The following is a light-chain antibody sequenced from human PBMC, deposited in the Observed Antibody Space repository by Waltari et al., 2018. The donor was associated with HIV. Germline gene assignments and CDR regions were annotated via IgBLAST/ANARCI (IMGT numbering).Light chain of an antibody. V-gene: IGLV3-27*01. Sequence: SFELTQPSSVSVSPGQTARLTCSGDLLGKQYARWFQQKPGQAPLLVIYKDSERPSGIPERFSGSNSGTTVTLTISGAQVEDEADYYCYSAADNNISFFGGGTKLTVL. CDR3: YSAADNNISF. J-gene: IGLJ2*01. CDR2: KDS. CDR1: LLGKQY.